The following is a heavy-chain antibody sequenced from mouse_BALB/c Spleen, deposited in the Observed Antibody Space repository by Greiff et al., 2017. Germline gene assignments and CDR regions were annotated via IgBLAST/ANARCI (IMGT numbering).Heavy chain of an antibody. CDR3: ARKDYGYGAWFAY. CDR1: GYSITSGYY. D-gene: IGHD1-2*01. CDR2: ISYDGSN. V-gene: IGHV3-6*02. J-gene: IGHJ3*01. Sequence: EVQLVESGPGLVKPSQSLSLTCSVTGYSITSGYYWNWIRQFPGNKLEWMGYISYDGSNNYNPSLKNRISITRDTSKNQFFLKLNSVTTEDTATYYCARKDYGYGAWFAYWGQGTLVTVSA.